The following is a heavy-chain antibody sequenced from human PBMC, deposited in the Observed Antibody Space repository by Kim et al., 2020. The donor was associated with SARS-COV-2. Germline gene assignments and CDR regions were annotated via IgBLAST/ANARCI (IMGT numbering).Heavy chain of an antibody. Sequence: SDTLSLTCTVSGGSISSSSYYWGWIRQPPGKGLEWIGSIYYSGSTYYNPSLKSRVTISVDTSKNQFSLKLSSVTAADTAVYYCARHGTTYDSSGPLGYWGQGTLVTVSS. J-gene: IGHJ4*02. CDR3: ARHGTTYDSSGPLGY. D-gene: IGHD3-22*01. CDR1: GGSISSSSYY. CDR2: IYYSGST. V-gene: IGHV4-39*01.